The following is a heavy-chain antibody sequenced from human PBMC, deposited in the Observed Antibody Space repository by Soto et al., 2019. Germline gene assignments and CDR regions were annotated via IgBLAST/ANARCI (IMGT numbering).Heavy chain of an antibody. CDR1: GFSLSSTRMA. J-gene: IGHJ4*02. D-gene: IGHD6-19*01. Sequence: QITLKESGPTLVKPTQTLTLTCTFSGFSLSSTRMAVGWIRQPPGKALEWLALIYWHDDKRYSPFLKSRLTISKDTFKNHVVLTMSNMDPVDTARYYCAPILVAGLGYYFDYWGQGTLVTVSS. V-gene: IGHV2-5*01. CDR2: IYWHDDK. CDR3: APILVAGLGYYFDY.